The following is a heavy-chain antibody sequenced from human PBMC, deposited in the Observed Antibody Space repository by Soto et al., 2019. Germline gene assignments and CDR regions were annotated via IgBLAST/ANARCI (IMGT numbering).Heavy chain of an antibody. CDR2: IYYSGST. J-gene: IGHJ4*02. Sequence: PSETLSLTCTVSGGSISSYYWSWIRQPPGKGLEWIGYIYYSGSTNYNPSLKSRVTISVDTSKNQFSLKLSSVTAADTAVYYCASSNYYDSSGPFNYDYWGQGTLITVSS. D-gene: IGHD3-22*01. CDR1: GGSISSYY. CDR3: ASSNYYDSSGPFNYDY. V-gene: IGHV4-59*01.